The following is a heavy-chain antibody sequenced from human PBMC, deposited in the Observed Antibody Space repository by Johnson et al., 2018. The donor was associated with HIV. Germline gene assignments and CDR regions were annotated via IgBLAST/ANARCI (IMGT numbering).Heavy chain of an antibody. CDR1: GFTVSSNY. D-gene: IGHD1-26*01. V-gene: IGHV3-53*01. J-gene: IGHJ3*02. Sequence: VQLVESGGGLIQPGGSLRLSCAASGFTVSSNYMSWVRQAPGKGLEWVSAISGSGGSTYYADSVKGRFTISRDNSKNTLYLQMNSLRAEDTAVYYCARLIVGAPGAFDIWGQGTMVTVSS. CDR3: ARLIVGAPGAFDI. CDR2: SGSGGST.